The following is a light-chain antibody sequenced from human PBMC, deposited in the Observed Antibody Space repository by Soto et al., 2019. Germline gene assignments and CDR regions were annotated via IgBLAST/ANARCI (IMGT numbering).Light chain of an antibody. Sequence: SYELTQPPSVSVAPGKTARITCGGNKIGSKSVHWYQQKPGQAPVLVIYYDSDRPSGIPERFSGSNSGNTATLTISRVAAGDEADDYCQVWDSSSDHVVFGGGTQLTVL. V-gene: IGLV3-21*04. CDR1: KIGSKS. J-gene: IGLJ2*01. CDR3: QVWDSSSDHVV. CDR2: YDS.